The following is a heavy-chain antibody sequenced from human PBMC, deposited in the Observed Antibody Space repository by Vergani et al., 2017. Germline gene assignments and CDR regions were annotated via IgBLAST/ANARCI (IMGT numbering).Heavy chain of an antibody. CDR1: GFTFSDNA. CDR2: ISGSGAST. Sequence: EVQVLESGGGLVQTGGSLRLSCAASGFTFSDNAMSWVRQGPGKGLEWVSSISGSGASTYTADSVKGRFTISRDNSKNTLYLQMNSLRDEDTAVYYCVRLPRGPWNFDLWGRGTLITVSS. CDR3: VRLPRGPWNFDL. V-gene: IGHV3-23*01. J-gene: IGHJ2*01.